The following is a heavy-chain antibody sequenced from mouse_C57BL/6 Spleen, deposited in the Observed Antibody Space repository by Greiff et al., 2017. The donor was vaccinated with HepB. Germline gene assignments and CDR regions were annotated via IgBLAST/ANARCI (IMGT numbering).Heavy chain of an antibody. CDR2: INPNNGGT. CDR1: GYTFTDYY. D-gene: IGHD1-1*01. Sequence: EVQLQQSGPELVKPGASVKISCKASGYTFTDYYMNWVKQSHGKSLEWIRDINPNNGGTSYNQKFKGKATLTVDKSSSTAYMELRSLTSEDSAVYYCARGRLLRFFDYWGQGTTLTVSS. CDR3: ARGRLLRFFDY. J-gene: IGHJ2*01. V-gene: IGHV1-26*01.